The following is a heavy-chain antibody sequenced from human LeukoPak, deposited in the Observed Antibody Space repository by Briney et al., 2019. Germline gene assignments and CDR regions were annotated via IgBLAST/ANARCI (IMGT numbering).Heavy chain of an antibody. CDR2: IRPEGTTT. Sequence: PGGSLRLSCAASGFTFSTYWMHWVRQAPGKGLAWVARIRPEGTTTAYADSVKGRFTISRDNAKNTLFLQMNSLSAEDTAVYYCARDLDWILFDYWGQGPLVTVSS. V-gene: IGHV3-74*03. J-gene: IGHJ4*02. CDR1: GFTFSTYW. D-gene: IGHD3-9*01. CDR3: ARDLDWILFDY.